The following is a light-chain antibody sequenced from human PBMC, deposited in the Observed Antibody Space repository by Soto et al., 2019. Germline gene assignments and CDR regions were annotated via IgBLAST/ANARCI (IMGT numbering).Light chain of an antibody. V-gene: IGKV3-11*01. J-gene: IGKJ4*01. Sequence: EIVLTQSPATLSLSPGERATLSCRASQSISSYLGWYQQKPGQAPRLLIYDASNRAAGIPARFSGSGSETDLTLTISSLEPEDFAVYYCQQRSKWPLTFGGGTKVEIK. CDR3: QQRSKWPLT. CDR1: QSISSY. CDR2: DAS.